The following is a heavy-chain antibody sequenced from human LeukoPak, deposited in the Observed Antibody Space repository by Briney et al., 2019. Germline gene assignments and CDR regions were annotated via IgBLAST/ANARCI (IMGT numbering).Heavy chain of an antibody. Sequence: KSSETLSLTCTVSGGFISSSSFYWGWIRQPPGKGLEWIGNIYYSGSTYYNPSLKSRVTISVDTSKNQFSLKLSSVTAADTAVYYCARHIKAGGAFDIWGQGTMVTVSS. CDR2: IYYSGST. J-gene: IGHJ3*02. D-gene: IGHD1-14*01. CDR1: GGFISSSSFY. CDR3: ARHIKAGGAFDI. V-gene: IGHV4-39*01.